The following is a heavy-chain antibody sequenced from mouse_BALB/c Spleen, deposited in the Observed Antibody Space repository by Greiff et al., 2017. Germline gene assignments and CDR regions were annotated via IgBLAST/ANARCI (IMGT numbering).Heavy chain of an antibody. Sequence: EVQVVESGGGLVKPGGSLKLSCAASGFAFSSYDMSWVRQTPEKRLEWVAYISSGGGSTYYPDTVKGRFTISRDNAKNTLYLEMSSLRSEDTAMYYCARSYYYGSSPMDYWGQGTSVTVSS. V-gene: IGHV5-12-1*01. CDR3: ARSYYYGSSPMDY. CDR2: ISSGGGST. D-gene: IGHD1-1*01. CDR1: GFAFSSYD. J-gene: IGHJ4*01.